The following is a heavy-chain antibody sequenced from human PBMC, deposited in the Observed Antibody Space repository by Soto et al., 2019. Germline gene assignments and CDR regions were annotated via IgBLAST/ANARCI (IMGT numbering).Heavy chain of an antibody. V-gene: IGHV3-30*18. Sequence: QVQLVESGGGVVQPGRSLRLSCAASGFTFSSYGMHWVRQAPGKGLEGVVVISYDGSNKYYADSVKGRFTISRDNSKNTLYLQMNSLRAEDTAVYYCAKEADYYGMDVWGQGTTVTVSS. CDR2: ISYDGSNK. CDR1: GFTFSSYG. J-gene: IGHJ6*02. CDR3: AKEADYYGMDV.